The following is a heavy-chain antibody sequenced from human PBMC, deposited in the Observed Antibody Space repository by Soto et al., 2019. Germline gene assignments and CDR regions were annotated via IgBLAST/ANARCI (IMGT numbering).Heavy chain of an antibody. CDR2: IIPIFGTA. J-gene: IGHJ4*02. CDR3: ASNGGGTAQGGWTVLDY. Sequence: SVKVSCKASGGTFSSYAISWVRQAPGQGLEWMGGIIPIFGTANYAQKFQGRVTITADESTSTAYMELSSLRSEDTAVYYCASNGGGTAQGGWTVLDYWGQGTIVTVYS. CDR1: GGTFSSYA. V-gene: IGHV1-69*13. D-gene: IGHD6-19*01.